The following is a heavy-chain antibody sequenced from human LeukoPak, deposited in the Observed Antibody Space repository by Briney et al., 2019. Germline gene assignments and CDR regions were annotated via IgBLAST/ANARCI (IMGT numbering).Heavy chain of an antibody. D-gene: IGHD3-10*01. CDR2: VNSDGTTT. Sequence: GGSLRLSCAASGFTFTNYWIFWVRHGPGKGLVWVSRVNSDGTTTNYADSVKGRFTISRDNAKNTVYLQMNSLRVEDTAVYYCARVSGSSSFWGQGTLVTVSS. V-gene: IGHV3-74*01. CDR3: ARVSGSSSF. CDR1: GFTFTNYW. J-gene: IGHJ4*02.